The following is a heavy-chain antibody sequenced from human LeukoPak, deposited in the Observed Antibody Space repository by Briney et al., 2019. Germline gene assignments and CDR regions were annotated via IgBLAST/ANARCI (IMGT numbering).Heavy chain of an antibody. CDR3: ARDGEAVAFDY. CDR1: GFTFGLNS. V-gene: IGHV3-21*05. D-gene: IGHD6-19*01. Sequence: GGSLRLSCAASGFTFGLNSMNWVRQAPGKGLEWISYISGGSDNIYYADSVKGRLTVSRDNAKNSLYLQMNRLTVEDTAVYYWARDGEAVAFDYWGQGTLVTVSS. J-gene: IGHJ4*02. CDR2: ISGGSDNI.